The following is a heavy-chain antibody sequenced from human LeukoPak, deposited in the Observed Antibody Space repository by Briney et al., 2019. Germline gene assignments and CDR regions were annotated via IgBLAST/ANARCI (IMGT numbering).Heavy chain of an antibody. CDR1: GFTFSSYA. D-gene: IGHD1-26*01. V-gene: IGHV3-23*01. CDR3: AKDLYPSGSYLSFDY. Sequence: GGSLRLSCAASGFTFSSYAMSWVRQAPGKGLEWVSAISGSGGSTYYADSVKGRFTISRDNSKNALYLQMNSLRAEDTAVYYCAKDLYPSGSYLSFDYWGQGTLVTVSP. CDR2: ISGSGGST. J-gene: IGHJ4*02.